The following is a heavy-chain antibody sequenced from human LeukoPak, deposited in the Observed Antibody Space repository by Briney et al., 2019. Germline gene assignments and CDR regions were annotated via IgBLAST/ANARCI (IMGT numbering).Heavy chain of an antibody. J-gene: IGHJ5*02. Sequence: SEALSLTCTVSGYSISSGYYWGWIRQPPGKGLEWIGSIYHSGSTYYNPSLKSRVTISVDTSKNQFSLKLSSVTAADTAVYYCARPYYDFWSGYYKEGWFDPWGQGTLVTVSS. CDR1: GYSISSGYY. D-gene: IGHD3-3*01. V-gene: IGHV4-38-2*02. CDR2: IYHSGST. CDR3: ARPYYDFWSGYYKEGWFDP.